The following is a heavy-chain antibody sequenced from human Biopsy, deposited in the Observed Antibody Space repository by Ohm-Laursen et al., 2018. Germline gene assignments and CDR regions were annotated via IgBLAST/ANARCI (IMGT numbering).Heavy chain of an antibody. Sequence: SSVKVSCKASGSTFNDYFIHWVRQSPGQGLEWMGWVNPNSGATNSAENFRDRVTLTRDTSISAVYIELRRLKSDDAAVYYCARNRMTDVFGGPTRTDVFDSWGQGTPVTVSS. V-gene: IGHV1-2*02. D-gene: IGHD1-14*01. CDR1: GSTFNDYF. CDR3: ARNRMTDVFGGPTRTDVFDS. J-gene: IGHJ4*02. CDR2: VNPNSGAT.